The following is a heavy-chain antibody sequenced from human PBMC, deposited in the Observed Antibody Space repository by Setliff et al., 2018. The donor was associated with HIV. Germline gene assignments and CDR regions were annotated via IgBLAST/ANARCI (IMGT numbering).Heavy chain of an antibody. D-gene: IGHD4-17*01. CDR1: GGSFSGYY. J-gene: IGHJ4*02. Sequence: SETLSLTCAVYGGSFSGYYWSWIRQPPGKGLEWIGEINHSGSTHYNPSLKRRVIISLDTSKNQFSLKLTSVTAADTAMYYCAAFLVSPVTTQDYWGQGTPVTVSS. CDR2: INHSGST. CDR3: AAFLVSPVTTQDY. V-gene: IGHV4-34*01.